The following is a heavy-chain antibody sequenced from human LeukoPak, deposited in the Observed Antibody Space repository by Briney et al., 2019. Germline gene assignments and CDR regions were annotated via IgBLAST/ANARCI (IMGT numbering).Heavy chain of an antibody. D-gene: IGHD6-19*01. CDR2: ISGSGSST. V-gene: IGHV3-23*01. Sequence: GGSLRLSCAASGFTFSSYGMSWVRQAPGKGLEWVSAISGSGSSTYDADSVKGRFAISRDNSKNTLYLQMNSLRAEDTAVYYCGKTIASGWYWFDYWGQGTLVNVFS. CDR1: GFTFSSYG. CDR3: GKTIASGWYWFDY. J-gene: IGHJ5*01.